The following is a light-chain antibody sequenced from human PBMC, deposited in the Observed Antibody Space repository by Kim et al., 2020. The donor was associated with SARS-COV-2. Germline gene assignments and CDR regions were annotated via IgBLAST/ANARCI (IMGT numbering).Light chain of an antibody. CDR2: GAS. V-gene: IGKV1-39*01. CDR3: QQTYSIPK. J-gene: IGKJ3*01. CDR1: QTVGSH. Sequence: DIQMTQSPLSLSASVGDTVTITCRASQTVGSHLNWFQQKPGKVPKLLIFGASNLQRGAPSRFSASGSGTDFTLTISSLQPEDFVTYYCQQTYSIPKFGPGTKVDIK.